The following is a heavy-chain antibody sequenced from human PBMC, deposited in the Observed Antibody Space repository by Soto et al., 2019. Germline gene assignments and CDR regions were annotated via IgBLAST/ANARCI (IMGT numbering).Heavy chain of an antibody. V-gene: IGHV1-8*01. CDR2: MNPNSGNT. J-gene: IGHJ3*02. CDR1: GYTFTSYD. Sequence: QVQLVQSGAEVKKPGASVKVSCKASGYTFTSYDINWVRQATGQGLEWMGWMNPNSGNTGYAQKFQGRVTMTRNTSISTAYMELSXXXXXXXXXXXXXXXXXXXXXGXDAFDIWGQGTMVTVXS. CDR3: XXXXXXXXXGXDAFDI.